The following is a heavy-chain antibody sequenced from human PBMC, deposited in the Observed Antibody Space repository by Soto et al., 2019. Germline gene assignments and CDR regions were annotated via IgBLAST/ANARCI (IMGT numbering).Heavy chain of an antibody. J-gene: IGHJ3*02. D-gene: IGHD1-26*01. Sequence: EAHLVESGGGLPQPGGSLRLSCVASGFNFSPYFMAWVRQGPGRGLESVSHIKGDGTTTAYADSVRGRFILSRDNGRNTLFLQMNSVREEDTAVYDCVRERGTPDSFDIWGQGTTVSVSS. V-gene: IGHV3-74*01. CDR3: VRERGTPDSFDI. CDR1: GFNFSPYF. CDR2: IKGDGTTT.